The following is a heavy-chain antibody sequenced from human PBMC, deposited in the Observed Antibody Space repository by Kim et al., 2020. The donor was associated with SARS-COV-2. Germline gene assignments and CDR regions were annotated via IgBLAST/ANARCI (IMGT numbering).Heavy chain of an antibody. CDR3: ARDGGDSGNLTPYYFDY. D-gene: IGHD1-26*01. Sequence: QGRVTITADASTSTAYMELSSLRSEDTAVYYCARDGGDSGNLTPYYFDYWGQGTLVTVSS. J-gene: IGHJ4*02. V-gene: IGHV1-69*01.